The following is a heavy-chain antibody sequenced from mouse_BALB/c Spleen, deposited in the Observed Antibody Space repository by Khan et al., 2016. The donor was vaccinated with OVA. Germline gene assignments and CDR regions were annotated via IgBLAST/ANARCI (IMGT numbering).Heavy chain of an antibody. Sequence: EVKLEESGPGLVEPSQSLSLTCTVSGYSITSDYAWDWIRQFPGNKLEWMGYISYGGSTSYNPFLKSRISITRDTSKHQFFMMLNSVTTEDTTTYYGAKTNYYCYTMDYWGQGTSVTVSS. V-gene: IGHV3-2*02. J-gene: IGHJ4*01. CDR1: GYSITSDYA. CDR2: ISYGGST. D-gene: IGHD1-1*01. CDR3: AKTNYYCYTMDY.